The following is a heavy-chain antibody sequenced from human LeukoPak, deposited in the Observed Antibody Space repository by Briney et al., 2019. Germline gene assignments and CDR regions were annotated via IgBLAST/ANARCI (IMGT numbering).Heavy chain of an antibody. J-gene: IGHJ4*02. CDR3: ARGPYNDYFWGSYRSHFDY. V-gene: IGHV4-39*01. Sequence: SETLSFTCTVSAVSISSSSYYWGWIRQPPGKGLEWIASIYYSGSTYYNPSLKSRVTISVDTSKNQFSLKLSSVTAADTAVYYCARGPYNDYFWGSYRSHFDYWGQGTLVTVSS. CDR2: IYYSGST. D-gene: IGHD3-16*02. CDR1: AVSISSSSYY.